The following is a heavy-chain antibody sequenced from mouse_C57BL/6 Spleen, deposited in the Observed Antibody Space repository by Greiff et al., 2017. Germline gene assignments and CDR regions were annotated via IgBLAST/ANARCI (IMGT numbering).Heavy chain of an antibody. CDR1: GYAFSSSW. Sequence: VNLVESGPELVKPGASVKISCKASGYAFSSSWMNWVKQRPGKGLEWIGRIYPGDGDTNYNGKFKGKATLTADKSSSTAYMQLSSLTSEDSAVYFCAREGLRYYFDYWGQGTTLTVSS. V-gene: IGHV1-82*01. D-gene: IGHD2-4*01. J-gene: IGHJ2*01. CDR2: IYPGDGDT. CDR3: AREGLRYYFDY.